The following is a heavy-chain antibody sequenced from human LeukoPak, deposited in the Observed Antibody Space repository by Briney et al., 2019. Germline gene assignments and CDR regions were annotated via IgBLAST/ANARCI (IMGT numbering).Heavy chain of an antibody. CDR3: ARPSSLYGGTSEDY. Sequence: GESLKISCKGSGYSFTDYWIVWVRQMPGKGLEWMGAIYPGDSDTRYSPSLDAQVTISADKSVSTTYLQWSSLQASDTAMYYCARPSSLYGGTSEDYWGQGTLVTVSS. CDR1: GYSFTDYW. D-gene: IGHD4-23*01. CDR2: IYPGDSDT. J-gene: IGHJ4*02. V-gene: IGHV5-51*01.